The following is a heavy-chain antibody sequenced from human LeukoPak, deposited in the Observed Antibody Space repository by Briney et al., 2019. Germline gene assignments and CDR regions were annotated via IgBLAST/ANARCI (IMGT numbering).Heavy chain of an antibody. J-gene: IGHJ4*02. CDR3: AKDEHYYGSGIFHY. Sequence: GGSLRLSCAASGFTFSSYAMSWVRQAPGKGLEWVSAISGSGGSTYYADSVKGRFTITRDNSKNTLYLQMNSLRAEDTAVYDCAKDEHYYGSGIFHYWGQGTLVTLSS. V-gene: IGHV3-23*01. CDR1: GFTFSSYA. D-gene: IGHD3-10*01. CDR2: ISGSGGST.